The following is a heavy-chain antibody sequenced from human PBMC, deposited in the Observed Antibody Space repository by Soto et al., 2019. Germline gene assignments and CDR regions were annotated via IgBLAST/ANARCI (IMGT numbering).Heavy chain of an antibody. J-gene: IGHJ4*02. D-gene: IGHD1-26*01. CDR2: VSGSGGST. CDR1: GFTFSSYA. CDR3: ARGWAAPPY. V-gene: IGHV3-23*01. Sequence: EVQLLESGGGLVQPGGSLRLSCAASGFTFSSYAMTWVRQAPGKGLEWVSAVSGSGGSTYYADSVKGRFTISRDNSKNTLYLQMNSLRAEDTALYYCARGWAAPPYWGQGTLVTVSS.